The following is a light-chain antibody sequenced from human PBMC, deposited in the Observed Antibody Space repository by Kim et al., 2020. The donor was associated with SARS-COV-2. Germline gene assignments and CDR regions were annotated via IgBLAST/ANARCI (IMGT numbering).Light chain of an antibody. Sequence: DVVMTQSPPSLPVILGQPASISCRSSESLLHSDGHTYLNWFHQRPGQSPRRLIYDVSYRDSGVPDRFSGSGSGTDFTLRISRVEAEDVGVYYCLQGTHWPLTFGPGTKLEI. CDR3: LQGTHWPLT. V-gene: IGKV2-30*02. CDR1: ESLLHSDGHTY. J-gene: IGKJ1*01. CDR2: DVS.